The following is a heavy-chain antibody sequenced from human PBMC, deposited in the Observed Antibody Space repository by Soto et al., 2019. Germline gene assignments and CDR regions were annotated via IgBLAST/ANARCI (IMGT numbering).Heavy chain of an antibody. V-gene: IGHV3-7*04. CDR3: ARVYGDYVSDFDY. J-gene: IGHJ4*02. D-gene: IGHD4-17*01. Sequence: GGSLRLSCAASGFTFSSYWMSWVRQAPGKGLEWVANIKQDGSEKYYVDSVKGRFTISRNNAKNSLYLQMNSLRAEDTAVYYCARVYGDYVSDFDYWGQGTLVTVSS. CDR2: IKQDGSEK. CDR1: GFTFSSYW.